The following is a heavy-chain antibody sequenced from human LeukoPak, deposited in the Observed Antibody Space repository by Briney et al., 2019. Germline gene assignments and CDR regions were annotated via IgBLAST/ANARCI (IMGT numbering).Heavy chain of an antibody. CDR3: AKVLNPSSGWQNDY. CDR2: ISYDGSNR. D-gene: IGHD6-19*01. J-gene: IGHJ4*02. CDR1: GFTFSSYG. Sequence: GGSLRLSCAASGFTFSSYGMHWVRQAPGKGLEWVAVISYDGSNRYYADSVKGRFTISRDNSKNTLYLQMNGLRAEDTAVYYCAKVLNPSSGWQNDYWGQGTLVTVSS. V-gene: IGHV3-30*18.